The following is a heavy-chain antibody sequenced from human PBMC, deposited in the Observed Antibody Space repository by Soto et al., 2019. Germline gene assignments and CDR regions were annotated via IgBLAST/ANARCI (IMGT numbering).Heavy chain of an antibody. Sequence: GGSLRLSCAASGFTFDGYGMSWVRQAPGKGLEWVSGINWNGGSTGYADSVKGRFTISRDNAKNSLYLQMNSLRAEDTALYHCARAGFGELSAFDYWGQGALVTVSS. V-gene: IGHV3-20*01. J-gene: IGHJ4*02. CDR2: INWNGGST. D-gene: IGHD3-10*01. CDR1: GFTFDGYG. CDR3: ARAGFGELSAFDY.